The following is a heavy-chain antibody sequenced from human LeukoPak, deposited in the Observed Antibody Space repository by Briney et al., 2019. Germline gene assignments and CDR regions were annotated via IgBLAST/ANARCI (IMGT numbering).Heavy chain of an antibody. CDR1: GFTFSSYS. V-gene: IGHV3-48*01. CDR3: ARPSGSYSGYFDY. CDR2: ISSSSSTI. D-gene: IGHD1-26*01. Sequence: GGSERLSCAASGFTFSSYSMNWVRQAPGKGLEWVSYISSSSSTIYYADSVKGRFTISRDNAKNSLYLQMNSLRAEDTAVYYCARPSGSYSGYFDYWGQGTLVTVSS. J-gene: IGHJ4*02.